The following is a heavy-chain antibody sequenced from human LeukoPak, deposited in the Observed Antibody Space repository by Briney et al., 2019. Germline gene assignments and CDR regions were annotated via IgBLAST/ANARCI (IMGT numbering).Heavy chain of an antibody. CDR1: GDSVSSDSAA. Sequence: SQTLSLTCAISGDSVSSDSAAWNWIRQSPSRGLEWLARTYFRSKWYYDYALAVKGRITINPDTSKNQFSLQLNSVTPEDTAVYFCARDPVGGSTIFPSWGQGTLVTVSS. J-gene: IGHJ5*02. V-gene: IGHV6-1*01. CDR3: ARDPVGGSTIFPS. CDR2: TYFRSKWYY. D-gene: IGHD1-26*01.